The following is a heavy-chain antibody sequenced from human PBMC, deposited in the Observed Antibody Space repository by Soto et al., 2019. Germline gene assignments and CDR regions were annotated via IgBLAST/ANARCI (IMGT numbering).Heavy chain of an antibody. CDR3: AGGGSGSYYIFDY. D-gene: IGHD1-26*01. V-gene: IGHV1-3*01. CDR1: GYTFTSYI. CDR2: INAGNGNT. J-gene: IGHJ4*02. Sequence: ASVKVSCKASGYTFTSYIMHWVRQAPGQRLEWMGWINAGNGNTKYSQKFQGRVTITRDTFASTAYMELSSLRSEDTAVYYCAGGGSGSYYIFDYWGQGTLVTVSS.